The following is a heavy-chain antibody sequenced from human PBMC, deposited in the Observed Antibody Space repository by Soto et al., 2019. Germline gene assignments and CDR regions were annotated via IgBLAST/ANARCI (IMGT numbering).Heavy chain of an antibody. CDR3: ARVTYDSLTAYSYYFDY. J-gene: IGHJ4*02. CDR2: INHSGST. CDR1: GGSFSGYY. Sequence: SETLSLTCAVYGGSFSGYYWSWIRQPPGKGLEWIGEINHSGSTNYNSSLKSRLTISVDTSKSQFSLKLKSVTAEDTAVYYCARVTYDSLTAYSYYFDYWGQGTLVTVSS. D-gene: IGHD3-9*01. V-gene: IGHV4-34*01.